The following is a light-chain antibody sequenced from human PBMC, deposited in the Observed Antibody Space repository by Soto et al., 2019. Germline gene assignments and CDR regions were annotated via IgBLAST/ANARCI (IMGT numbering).Light chain of an antibody. J-gene: IGLJ1*01. V-gene: IGLV2-14*03. Sequence: QSVLTQPAAVSGSPGQSITISCTGTSGDIDTYDFVSWYQVHPGKAPKLMIYDVTYRRSGVSDRFTGSRSDNAASLTIPGLQPEDEAVYYCNSYTTNNAFVFGTGTKVTVL. CDR2: DVT. CDR1: SGDIDTYDF. CDR3: NSYTTNNAFV.